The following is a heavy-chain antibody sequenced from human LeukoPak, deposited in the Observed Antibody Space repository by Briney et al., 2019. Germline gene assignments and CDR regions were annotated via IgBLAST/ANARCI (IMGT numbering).Heavy chain of an antibody. CDR1: GGSISSYY. J-gene: IGHJ6*02. CDR3: ATDYCSSTSCYFDYYYYYGMDV. D-gene: IGHD2-2*01. Sequence: SETLSLTCTVSGGSISSYYWSWIRQPPGKGLEWIGYIYYSGSTNYNPSLKSRVTISVDTSKNQFSLKLSSVTAADTAVYYCATDYCSSTSCYFDYYYYYGMDVWGQGTTVTVSS. V-gene: IGHV4-59*08. CDR2: IYYSGST.